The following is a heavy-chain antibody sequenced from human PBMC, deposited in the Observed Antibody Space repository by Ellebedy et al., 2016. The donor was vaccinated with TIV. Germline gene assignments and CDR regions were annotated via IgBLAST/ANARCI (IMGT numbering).Heavy chain of an antibody. CDR1: GGSISSYY. CDR2: IYYSGST. CDR3: ARARADTAMVTDAPYYYYGMDV. V-gene: IGHV4-59*01. D-gene: IGHD5-18*01. J-gene: IGHJ6*02. Sequence: SETLSLXXTVSGGSISSYYWSWIRQPPGKGLEWIGYIYYSGSTNHNPSLKSRVTISVDTSKNQFSLKLSSVTAADTAVYYCARARADTAMVTDAPYYYYGMDVWGQGTTVTVSS.